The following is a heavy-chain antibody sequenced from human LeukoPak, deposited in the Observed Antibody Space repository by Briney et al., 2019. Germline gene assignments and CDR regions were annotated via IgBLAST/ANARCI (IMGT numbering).Heavy chain of an antibody. D-gene: IGHD5-18*01. CDR2: IWYDGSNK. CDR3: AKVDNYGYGFLDF. V-gene: IGHV3-33*03. CDR1: GFTFSSYG. Sequence: PGGSLRLSCAASGFTFSSYGMHWVRQAPGKGLEWVAVIWYDGSNKYYADSVKGRFTISRDNAKNSLDLQMNSLRAEDTAVYYCAKVDNYGYGFLDFWGQGTLVTVSS. J-gene: IGHJ4*02.